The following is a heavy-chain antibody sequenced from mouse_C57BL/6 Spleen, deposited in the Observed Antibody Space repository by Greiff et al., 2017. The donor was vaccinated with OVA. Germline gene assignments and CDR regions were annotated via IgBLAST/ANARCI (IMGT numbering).Heavy chain of an antibody. V-gene: IGHV1-64*01. Sequence: VQLQQPGAELVKPGASVKLSCKASGYTFTSYWMHWVKQRPGQGLEWIGMIHPNSGSTNYNEKFKSKATLTVDKSSSTAYMQLSSLTSEDSAVYYRGRIITFYALDYWGQGTSVTVSS. CDR2: IHPNSGST. J-gene: IGHJ4*01. CDR1: GYTFTSYW. D-gene: IGHD1-1*01. CDR3: GRIITFYALDY.